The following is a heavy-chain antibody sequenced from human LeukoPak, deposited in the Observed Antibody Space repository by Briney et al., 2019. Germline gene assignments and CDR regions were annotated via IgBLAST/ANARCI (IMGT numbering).Heavy chain of an antibody. V-gene: IGHV4-39*01. CDR3: ARQRPGSYDFWSGYYLSVFDY. Sequence: PSQTLSLTCTVSGGSISSSSYYWGWIRQPPGKGLEWIGSIYYSGSTYYNPSLKSRVTISVDTSKNQFSLKLSSVTAADTAVYYCARQRPGSYDFWSGYYLSVFDYWGQGTLVTVSS. D-gene: IGHD3-3*01. CDR1: GGSISSSSYY. CDR2: IYYSGST. J-gene: IGHJ4*02.